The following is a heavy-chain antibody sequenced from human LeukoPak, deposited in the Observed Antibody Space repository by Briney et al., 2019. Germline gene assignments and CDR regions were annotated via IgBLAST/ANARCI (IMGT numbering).Heavy chain of an antibody. J-gene: IGHJ4*02. V-gene: IGHV4-38-2*02. CDR1: GYSISSGYY. CDR3: AREGHDYFDY. Sequence: SETLSLTCTVSGYSISSGYYWGWIRQPPGKGLEWIGSIYHSGSTYYNPSLKSRGTISVDTSKNQFSLKLSSVTAADTAVYYCAREGHDYFDYWGQGTLVTVSS. CDR2: IYHSGST.